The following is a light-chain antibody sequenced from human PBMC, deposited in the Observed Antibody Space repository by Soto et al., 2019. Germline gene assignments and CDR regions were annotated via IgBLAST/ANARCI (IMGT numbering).Light chain of an antibody. V-gene: IGLV2-14*03. CDR2: AVS. Sequence: QSALTQPASVSGSPGQSITISCSVTSSDIGIYDHVAWYQQFPGKSPKLIIYAVSDRPSGVSDRLSGSKSGISASLTISGLQTEDEADYYCISYTDRQSYLFGTGTKVTVL. CDR3: ISYTDRQSYL. J-gene: IGLJ1*01. CDR1: SSDIGIYDH.